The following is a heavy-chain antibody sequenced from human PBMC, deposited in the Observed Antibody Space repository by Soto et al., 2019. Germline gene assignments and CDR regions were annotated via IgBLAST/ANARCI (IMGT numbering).Heavy chain of an antibody. D-gene: IGHD3-9*01. Sequence: HLQLEESGPGLVKPSETLSLTCTVSGGSVSNNTYYWGWIRQAPGKGLEWIGSIYSSGSTNYHPSLKSRVTISVDTSKNEFSLKLTSVTAADTAVYYCWRTPDVLTGYYDAFYIWGQGTAVTVSS. V-gene: IGHV4-39*01. CDR2: IYSSGST. CDR3: WRTPDVLTGYYDAFYI. J-gene: IGHJ3*02. CDR1: GGSVSNNTYY.